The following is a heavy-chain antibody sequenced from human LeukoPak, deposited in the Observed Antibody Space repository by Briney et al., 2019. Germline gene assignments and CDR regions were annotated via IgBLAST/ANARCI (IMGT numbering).Heavy chain of an antibody. CDR1: GXSITSSNW. J-gene: IGHJ3*02. V-gene: IGHV4-4*02. CDR2: IYHSGST. D-gene: IGHD2-2*01. Sequence: SETLSLTCVVSGXSITSSNWWNWVRQPPGKGLAWIGEIYHSGSTNYNPSLKSRLTTSVDKSKNQFSLKLSSVTAADTAVYYCETGYCSSTSCYVSGSFDIWGQGTMVTVSS. CDR3: ETGYCSSTSCYVSGSFDI.